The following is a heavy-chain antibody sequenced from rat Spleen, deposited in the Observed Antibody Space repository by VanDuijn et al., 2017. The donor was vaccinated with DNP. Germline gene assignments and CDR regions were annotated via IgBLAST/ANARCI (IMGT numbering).Heavy chain of an antibody. D-gene: IGHD1-10*01. V-gene: IGHV5-31*01. CDR3: ARQGNNFGYFDY. Sequence: EVQLVESGGDLVQPGRSLKLSCVASGFTFHNYWMAWIRQVPGKGLEWVASITSSGGSTYYPDSVRGRFTFSRDNTENTLYLQMDSLTSEDTATYYCARQGNNFGYFDYWGQGVMVTVSS. CDR2: ITSSGGST. J-gene: IGHJ2*01. CDR1: GFTFHNYW.